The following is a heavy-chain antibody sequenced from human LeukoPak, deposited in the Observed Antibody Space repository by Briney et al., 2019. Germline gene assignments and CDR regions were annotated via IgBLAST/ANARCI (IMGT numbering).Heavy chain of an antibody. CDR3: ARGLEEQQLVHLDY. CDR1: GFTFSSYS. V-gene: IGHV3-48*02. Sequence: GGSLRLSCAASGFTFSSYSMNWVRQAPGKGLEWVSYISSSSSTIYYADSVKGRFTISRDNAKNSLYLQMNSLRDEDTAVYYCARGLEEQQLVHLDYWGQGTLVTVSS. J-gene: IGHJ4*02. CDR2: ISSSSSTI. D-gene: IGHD6-13*01.